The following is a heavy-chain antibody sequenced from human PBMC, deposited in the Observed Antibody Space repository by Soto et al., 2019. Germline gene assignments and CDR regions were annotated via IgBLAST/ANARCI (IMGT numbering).Heavy chain of an antibody. V-gene: IGHV3-23*01. CDR3: AKSWGDTWQQSAFDF. CDR2: ISGTAYSK. D-gene: IGHD5-18*01. CDR1: GFGFDKYS. J-gene: IGHJ3*01. Sequence: EVRLFESGGGLVQPGGSLRLSCAASGFGFDKYSMSWGRQAPGKGLEWVSGISGTAYSKHYADSVKGQFTISRDNFEKTLYLQMNSLRVEDTAVYYCAKSWGDTWQQSAFDFWGQGTMVTVSS.